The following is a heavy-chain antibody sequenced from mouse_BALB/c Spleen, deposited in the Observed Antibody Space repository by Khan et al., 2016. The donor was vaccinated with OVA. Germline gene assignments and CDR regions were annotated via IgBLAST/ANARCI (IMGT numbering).Heavy chain of an antibody. CDR3: ARVNYGSRDYCDY. D-gene: IGHD1-1*01. CDR2: ILPGSGSS. J-gene: IGHJ2*01. Sequence: VQLKESGAELMKPGASVKISCKATGYTFSSYWLEWVKQRPGHGLKWIGEILPGSGSSNYNEKFKGKATFTADISSKTTYMQLSSLTSEDSAVYYCARVNYGSRDYCDYWGQGTTLTVSS. V-gene: IGHV1-9*01. CDR1: GYTFSSYW.